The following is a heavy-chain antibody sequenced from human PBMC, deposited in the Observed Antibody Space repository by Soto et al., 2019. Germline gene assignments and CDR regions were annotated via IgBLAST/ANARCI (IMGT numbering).Heavy chain of an antibody. V-gene: IGHV3-9*01. CDR2: ISWNSDSI. CDR3: AKGGILVLSGLDY. J-gene: IGHJ4*02. Sequence: PEGTLRRPCAVAGLTFSHFAMHSVRQATGKRLGWVLYISWNSDSIAYADSVKGRFTSSRDNPNNALYLEMNRLRSEDPAFYYCAKGGILVLSGLDYWGQGIQVTVSS. CDR1: GLTFSHFA. D-gene: IGHD2-8*02.